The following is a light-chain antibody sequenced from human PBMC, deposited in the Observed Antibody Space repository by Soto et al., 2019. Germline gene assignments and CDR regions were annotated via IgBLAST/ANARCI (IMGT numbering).Light chain of an antibody. Sequence: QSVLTQPRSLSGSPGQSVTISCTGTSSDVGGYNYVSWYQQHPGKAPKLMIYDVSKRPSGVPDRFSGSKSGNTASLTISGLQAEDEADYYCCSYAGSSTYVFGTGTKVTVL. CDR2: DVS. J-gene: IGLJ1*01. CDR3: CSYAGSSTYV. CDR1: SSDVGGYNY. V-gene: IGLV2-11*01.